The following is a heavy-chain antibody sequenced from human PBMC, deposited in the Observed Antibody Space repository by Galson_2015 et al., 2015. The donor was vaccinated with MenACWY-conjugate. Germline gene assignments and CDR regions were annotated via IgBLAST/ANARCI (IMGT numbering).Heavy chain of an antibody. D-gene: IGHD3-3*01. Sequence: SVKVSCKASGYTFTSYGLSWVRQAPGQGLEWMGWISPYNGNTNYAQKLQGRLTLTTDTSTSTGYMEMRSLRFDDTAVYYCARGCPYSIFWSDPTSPVDRWGRGTLVTVSS. CDR2: ISPYNGNT. CDR3: ARGCPYSIFWSDPTSPVDR. CDR1: GYTFTSYG. V-gene: IGHV1-18*01. J-gene: IGHJ5*02.